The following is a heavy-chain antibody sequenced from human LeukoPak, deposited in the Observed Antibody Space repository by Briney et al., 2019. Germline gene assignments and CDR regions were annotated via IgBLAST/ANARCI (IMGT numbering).Heavy chain of an antibody. CDR2: ISDDGSKK. J-gene: IGHJ4*02. CDR1: GFSFNTFA. CDR3: ARDWSAAVYAPFDS. Sequence: PGGSLRLSCAASGFSFNTFAMHWVRQAPDKGLEWVAVISDDGSKKYHADSVKGRFSISRDNSESTLYLQMESLRNEDTAVYYCARDWSAAVYAPFDSWGQGTLVTVSS. V-gene: IGHV3-30*04. D-gene: IGHD5/OR15-5a*01.